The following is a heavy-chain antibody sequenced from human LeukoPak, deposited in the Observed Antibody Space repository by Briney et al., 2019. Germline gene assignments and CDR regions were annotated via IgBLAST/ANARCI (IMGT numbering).Heavy chain of an antibody. V-gene: IGHV1-8*01. D-gene: IGHD1/OR15-1a*01. CDR3: ARGTRTQAP. CDR1: GYTFTNYD. Sequence: GASVKVSCKASGYTFTNYDINWVRQATGQGLEWMGWMNPNSGITGYAQKFQGRVTMTRNTSISTAYMELSSLKSEDTAVYYCARGTRTQAPWGQGTLVTVSS. CDR2: MNPNSGIT. J-gene: IGHJ5*02.